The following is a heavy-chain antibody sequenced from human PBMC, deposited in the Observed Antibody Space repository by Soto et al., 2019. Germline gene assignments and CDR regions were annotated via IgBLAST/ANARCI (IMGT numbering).Heavy chain of an antibody. CDR3: AKDQNQVVAATPDY. J-gene: IGHJ4*02. Sequence: EVQLLESGGGLVQPGGSLRLSCAASGFTFSSYAMSWVRQAPGKGLEWVSAISGSGGSTYSADSVKGRFTISRDNSKNKLYLQMNSLRAEDTAVYYCAKDQNQVVAATPDYWGQGTLVTVSS. V-gene: IGHV3-23*01. CDR1: GFTFSSYA. CDR2: ISGSGGST. D-gene: IGHD2-15*01.